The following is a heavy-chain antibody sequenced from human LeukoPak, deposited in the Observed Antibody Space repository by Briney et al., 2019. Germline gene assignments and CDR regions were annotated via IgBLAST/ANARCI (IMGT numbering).Heavy chain of an antibody. D-gene: IGHD4-23*01. Sequence: SLRLSCAASGFTVSSNYMSWVRQAPGKGLEWVSGISWNSGSIGYADSVKGRFTISRDNAKNSLYPQMNSLRAEDTALYYCAKGGNSGTFWYFDLWGRGTLVTVSS. CDR3: AKGGNSGTFWYFDL. J-gene: IGHJ2*01. CDR2: ISWNSGSI. V-gene: IGHV3-9*01. CDR1: GFTVSSNY.